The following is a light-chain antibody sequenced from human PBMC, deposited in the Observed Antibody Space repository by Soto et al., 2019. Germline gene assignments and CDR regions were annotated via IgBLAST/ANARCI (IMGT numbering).Light chain of an antibody. J-gene: IGKJ1*01. Sequence: EIVMTQSPATLSVSPGERATLSCRASQSVSINLAWYQQQPGQAPRLLMYGASTRATGIPARFSGSGSGTEFTLTISGMQSEASAVYFCQQYENWLTFGQGTKVEIK. CDR2: GAS. CDR3: QQYENWLT. V-gene: IGKV3-15*01. CDR1: QSVSIN.